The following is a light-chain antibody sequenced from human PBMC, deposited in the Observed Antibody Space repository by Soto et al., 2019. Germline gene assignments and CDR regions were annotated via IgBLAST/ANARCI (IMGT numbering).Light chain of an antibody. V-gene: IGKV3-20*01. CDR2: GVS. J-gene: IGKJ2*01. Sequence: ETVLTQSPGTLSLSPGEGATLSCRASQTVGASQLAWYQQKPGQSPRLLIYGVSNRATDIPDRFGGSGSGTDFTLTISRLEPADFAVYYCHQYSIPPHTFGQGTKLEIK. CDR1: QTVGASQ. CDR3: HQYSIPPHT.